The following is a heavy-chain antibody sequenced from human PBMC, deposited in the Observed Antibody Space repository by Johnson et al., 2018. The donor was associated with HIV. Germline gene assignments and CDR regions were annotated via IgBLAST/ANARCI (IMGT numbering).Heavy chain of an antibody. Sequence: VQLVESGGGVVQPGRSLRLSCAASGFTFSSYAMHWVRQAPGKGLEWVSAISGSGGSTYYADSVKGRFTISRDNAKNSLDLQMNSLRAEDTAVYYCARERPRDAFDIWGQGTMVTVSS. CDR2: ISGSGGST. V-gene: IGHV3-23*04. CDR1: GFTFSSYA. J-gene: IGHJ3*02. CDR3: ARERPRDAFDI.